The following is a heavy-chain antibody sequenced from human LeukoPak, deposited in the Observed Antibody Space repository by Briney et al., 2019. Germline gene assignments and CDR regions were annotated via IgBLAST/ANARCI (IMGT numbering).Heavy chain of an antibody. CDR3: ATSYPGYGDYAVTRPFDY. D-gene: IGHD4-17*01. CDR1: GYTLTELS. CDR2: FDPEDGET. V-gene: IGHV1-24*01. J-gene: IGHJ4*02. Sequence: VASVKVSCKVSGYTLTELSMHWVRQAPGKGLEWMGGFDPEDGETIYAQKFQGRVTMTEDTSTDTAYMELSSLRSEDTAVYYCATSYPGYGDYAVTRPFDYWGQGTLVTVSS.